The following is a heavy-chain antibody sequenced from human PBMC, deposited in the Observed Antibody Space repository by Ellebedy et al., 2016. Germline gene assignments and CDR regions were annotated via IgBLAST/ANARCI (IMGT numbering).Heavy chain of an antibody. V-gene: IGHV1-18*01. Sequence: ASVKVSXXASGYTFLNYDIAWVRQAPGQGLEWMGGSSDTNYPRKFQGRVTMTTDPSTSTAYMELRSLRSDDTAVYYCARGNHYYDSSGYHDWGQGTLVTVSS. J-gene: IGHJ4*02. D-gene: IGHD3-22*01. CDR1: GYTFLNYD. CDR3: ARGNHYYDSSGYHD. CDR2: SSDT.